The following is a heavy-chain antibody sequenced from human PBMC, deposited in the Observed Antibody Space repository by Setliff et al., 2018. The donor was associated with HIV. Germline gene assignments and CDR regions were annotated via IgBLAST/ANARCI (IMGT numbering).Heavy chain of an antibody. Sequence: PSETLSLTCTVSGDSGNDRSYFWGWIRQPPGKGLEWIGTFYYNGDSRYNPSLKSRVTISVDTSKNQFSLKLSSVTAADTAVYHCATRGYSYGPSHVWGKGTTVTVSS. CDR3: ATRGYSYGPSHV. CDR2: FYYNGDS. D-gene: IGHD5-18*01. J-gene: IGHJ6*04. V-gene: IGHV4-39*07. CDR1: GDSGNDRSYF.